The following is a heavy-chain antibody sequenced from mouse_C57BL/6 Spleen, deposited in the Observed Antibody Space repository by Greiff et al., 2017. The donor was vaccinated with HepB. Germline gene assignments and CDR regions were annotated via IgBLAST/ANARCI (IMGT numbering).Heavy chain of an antibody. J-gene: IGHJ1*03. V-gene: IGHV6-6*01. CDR1: GFTFSDAW. Sequence: EVQLVESGGGLVQPGGSMKLSCAASGFTFSDAWMDWVRQSPEKGLEWVAEIRNKANNHATYYAESVKGRFTISRDDSKSSVYLQMNSLRAEDTGMYYCTRTGLFATVVEGYFDVWGTGTTVTVSS. CDR2: IRNKANNHAT. D-gene: IGHD1-1*01. CDR3: TRTGLFATVVEGYFDV.